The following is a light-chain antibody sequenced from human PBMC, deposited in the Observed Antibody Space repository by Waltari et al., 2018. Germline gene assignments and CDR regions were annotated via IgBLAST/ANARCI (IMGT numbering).Light chain of an antibody. CDR2: RNN. Sequence: QSVLTQPPSASGTPGQRVTISCSGSSSNIGSNSVNWYHHLPGAAPKLLIYRNNQRPSGGPDRFSGSKSGTAASLAISGLQSDDEGDYHCSSWDDTLRGPIFGGGTRLTVL. CDR3: SSWDDTLRGPI. J-gene: IGLJ2*01. CDR1: SSNIGSNS. V-gene: IGLV1-44*01.